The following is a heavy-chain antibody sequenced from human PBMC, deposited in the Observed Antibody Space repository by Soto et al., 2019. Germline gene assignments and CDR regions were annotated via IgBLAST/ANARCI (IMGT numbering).Heavy chain of an antibody. CDR2: ISSSSSYT. V-gene: IGHV3-11*05. Sequence: QVQLVESGGGLVKPGGSLRLSCAASGFTVSDYYMSWIRQAPGKGLEWVSYISSSSSYTNYPDSVKGRFTISRDNAKNSLYRQMNSLRAEDTAVYYCARGASGSGSDYWGQGTLVTVSS. CDR3: ARGASGSGSDY. D-gene: IGHD5-12*01. J-gene: IGHJ4*02. CDR1: GFTVSDYY.